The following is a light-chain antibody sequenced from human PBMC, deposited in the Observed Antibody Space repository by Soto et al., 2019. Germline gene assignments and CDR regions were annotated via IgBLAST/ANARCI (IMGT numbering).Light chain of an antibody. V-gene: IGLV1-40*01. CDR2: ANT. CDR3: QSFDSSLDGWV. Sequence: QSVLPQPPSVSGAPGQRVTISCTGSSSNIGAGHDVHWYQQIPETAPKLLVSANTNRPSGVPDRFSGSNSGTSASLSITGLQAEDEADYYCQSFDSSLDGWVFGGGTKVTVL. CDR1: SSNIGAGHD. J-gene: IGLJ3*02.